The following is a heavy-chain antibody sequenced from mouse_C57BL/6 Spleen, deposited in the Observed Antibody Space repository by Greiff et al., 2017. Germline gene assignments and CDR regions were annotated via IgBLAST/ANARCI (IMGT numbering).Heavy chain of an antibody. Sequence: QVQLQQSGAELVKPGASVKMSCKASGYTFTSYWITWVKQRPGQGLEWIGDIYPGSGSTNYNEKFKSKATLTVDTSSSTAYMQLSSLTSEDSAVYYCAREAYYSNSPFAYWGQGTLVTVSA. D-gene: IGHD2-5*01. CDR2: IYPGSGST. V-gene: IGHV1-55*01. CDR1: GYTFTSYW. CDR3: AREAYYSNSPFAY. J-gene: IGHJ3*01.